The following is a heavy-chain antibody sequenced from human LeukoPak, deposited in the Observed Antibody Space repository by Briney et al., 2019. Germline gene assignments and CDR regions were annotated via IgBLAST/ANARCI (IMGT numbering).Heavy chain of an antibody. CDR2: INTNTGNP. V-gene: IGHV7-4-1*02. J-gene: IGHJ2*01. CDR1: GYTFTSYA. CDR3: ARSSLPRGRWLPVWCFDL. D-gene: IGHD5-24*01. Sequence: ASVKVSCKASGYTFTSYAMNWVRQAPGQGLEWMGWINTNTGNPTYAQGFTGRFVFSLDTSVSTAYLQISSLKAEDTAVYYCARSSLPRGRWLPVWCFDLWGRGTLVTVSS.